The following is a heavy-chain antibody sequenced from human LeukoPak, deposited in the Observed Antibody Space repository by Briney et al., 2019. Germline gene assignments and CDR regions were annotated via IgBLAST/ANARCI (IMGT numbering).Heavy chain of an antibody. CDR2: INPNSGGT. CDR1: GYTFTGYY. V-gene: IGHV1-2*02. J-gene: IGHJ4*02. CDR3: ARGQDGSGYLRFDY. D-gene: IGHD3-3*01. Sequence: ASVKVSCRASGYTFTGYYMHWVRQAPGQGLEWMGWINPNSGGTNYAQKFQGRVTMTRDTSISTAYMELSRLRSDDTAVYYCARGQDGSGYLRFDYWGQGTLVTVSS.